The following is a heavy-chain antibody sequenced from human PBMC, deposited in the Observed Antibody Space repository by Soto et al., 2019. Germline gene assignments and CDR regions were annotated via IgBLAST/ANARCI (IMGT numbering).Heavy chain of an antibody. CDR2: IYYSGST. CDR3: ARSTVNNRTFDY. V-gene: IGHV4-31*03. Sequence: SETLSLTCTVSGGSISSGGYYWSWIRQHPGKGLEWIGYIYYSGSTYYNPSLKSRVTISVDTSKNQFSLKLSSVTAADTAVYYCARSTVNNRTFDYWGQGTLVTVS. J-gene: IGHJ4*02. CDR1: GGSISSGGYY. D-gene: IGHD4-17*01.